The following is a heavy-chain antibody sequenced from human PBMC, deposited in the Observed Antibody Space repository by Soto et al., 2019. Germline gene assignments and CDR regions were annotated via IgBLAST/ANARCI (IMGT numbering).Heavy chain of an antibody. J-gene: IGHJ6*02. V-gene: IGHV3-48*03. CDR2: ISSSGSTI. D-gene: IGHD3-10*01. Sequence: GSLRLSCAASGFTFSSYEMNWVRQAPGKGLEWVSYISSSGSTIYYADSVKGRFTISRDNAKNSLYLQMNSLRAEDTAVYYCAHYGSGSYEVHYYYGMDVWGQGTTVTVSS. CDR1: GFTFSSYE. CDR3: AHYGSGSYEVHYYYGMDV.